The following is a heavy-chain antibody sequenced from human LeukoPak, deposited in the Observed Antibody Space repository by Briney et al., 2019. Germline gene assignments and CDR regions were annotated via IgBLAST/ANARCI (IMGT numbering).Heavy chain of an antibody. Sequence: SETLSLTCTVSGGSISSSSYYWGWIRQPPGKGLEWIGSVYYSGSTYYNPSLKSRVTISVDTPKNQFSLKLSSVTAADTAVYYCVVLRYFDWLFYWGQGTLVTVSS. CDR3: VVLRYFDWLFY. J-gene: IGHJ4*02. CDR1: GGSISSSSYY. D-gene: IGHD3-9*01. CDR2: VYYSGST. V-gene: IGHV4-39*01.